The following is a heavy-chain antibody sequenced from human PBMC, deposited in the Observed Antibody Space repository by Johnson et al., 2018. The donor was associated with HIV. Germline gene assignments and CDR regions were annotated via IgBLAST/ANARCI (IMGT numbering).Heavy chain of an antibody. CDR1: GFTFSRYD. CDR3: ARDEVAGAFDI. J-gene: IGHJ3*02. V-gene: IGHV3-13*01. CDR2: IGAAGDT. Sequence: VLLVESGGGLVQPGGSLRLSCAASGFTFSRYDMHWVRQVTGKGLEWVSAIGAAGDTYYSDSVKGRITISRDNSKNTLYLQMNSLRAEDTAVYYCARDEVAGAFDIWGQGTMVTVSS.